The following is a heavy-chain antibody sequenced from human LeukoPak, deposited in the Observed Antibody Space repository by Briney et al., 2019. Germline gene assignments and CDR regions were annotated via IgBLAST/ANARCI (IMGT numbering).Heavy chain of an antibody. CDR1: GGTFSSYA. V-gene: IGHV1-69*13. Sequence: GASVKVSCKASGGTFSSYAISWVRQAPGQGLEWMGGIIPIFGTANYAQKFQGRVTITADESTSTAYMELSSLRSEDTAVYYCACPDYGDYAPHPYYYYGMDVWGQGTTVTVSS. CDR3: ACPDYGDYAPHPYYYYGMDV. J-gene: IGHJ6*02. D-gene: IGHD4-17*01. CDR2: IIPIFGTA.